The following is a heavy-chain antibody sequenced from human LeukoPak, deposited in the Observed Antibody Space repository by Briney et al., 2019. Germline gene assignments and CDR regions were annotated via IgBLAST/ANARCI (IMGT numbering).Heavy chain of an antibody. Sequence: SETLSLTCTVSGGSISSYYWSWIRQPPGKGLEWIGYIYYSGSTNYNPSLKSRVTISVDTSKNQFSLKLSSVTAADTAVYYCARERPSGAFDIWGQGTMVTVSS. J-gene: IGHJ3*02. CDR2: IYYSGST. V-gene: IGHV4-59*01. D-gene: IGHD6-6*01. CDR3: ARERPSGAFDI. CDR1: GGSISSYY.